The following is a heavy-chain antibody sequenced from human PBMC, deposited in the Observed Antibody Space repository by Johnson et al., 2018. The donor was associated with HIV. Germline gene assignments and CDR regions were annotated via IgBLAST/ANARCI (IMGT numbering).Heavy chain of an antibody. CDR1: GFSFSSYG. D-gene: IGHD6-19*01. CDR3: AKGQWLDAFDI. J-gene: IGHJ3*02. V-gene: IGHV3-23*04. Sequence: VQLVESGGGVVQPGRSLRLSCATSGFSFSSYGMYWVRQAPGKGLEWVSAISGSGGSTYYADSVKGRFTISRDNSKNTLYLQMNSLRAEDTAVYYCAKGQWLDAFDIWGQGTMVTVSS. CDR2: ISGSGGST.